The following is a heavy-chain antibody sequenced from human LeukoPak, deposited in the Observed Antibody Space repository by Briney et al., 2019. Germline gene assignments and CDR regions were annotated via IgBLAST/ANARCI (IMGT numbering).Heavy chain of an antibody. D-gene: IGHD3-16*01. CDR3: AREGGPYRPLDY. V-gene: IGHV4-4*02. Sequence: SETLSLTCDVSGGSITQTNYWTWVRPPPGKGLEWIGEVNLQGSTNYNPSLMGRVAISVDTSENHVSLQLTSVTAADTAVYYCAREGGPYRPLDYSGQGTLVTVS. J-gene: IGHJ4*02. CDR2: VNLQGST. CDR1: GGSITQTNY.